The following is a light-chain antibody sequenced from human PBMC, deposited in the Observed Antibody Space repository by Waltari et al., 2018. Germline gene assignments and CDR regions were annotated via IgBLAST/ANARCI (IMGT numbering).Light chain of an antibody. Sequence: RASQRITKRYLAWYQQKTGQAPRLLIYGAAYRAAGIPDRFSGSGSGTDFTLTISRLEPEDFGVYFCQQYGSSVMYTFGQGTKLEIK. CDR2: GAA. CDR1: QRITKRY. J-gene: IGKJ2*01. CDR3: QQYGSSVMYT. V-gene: IGKV3-20*01.